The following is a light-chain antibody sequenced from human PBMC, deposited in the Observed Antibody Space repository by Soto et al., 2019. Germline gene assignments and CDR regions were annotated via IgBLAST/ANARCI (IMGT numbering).Light chain of an antibody. CDR3: QQYGSSPYT. Sequence: EIVLTQSPGTLSLSPGERATLSCRASQSVSSSYLAWYQQTPGQAPRLLIYGASSRATGIPDRFSGSGSGTDFTLTISRLEPEDFAVYYCQQYGSSPYTFGRGTKLEIK. J-gene: IGKJ2*01. V-gene: IGKV3-20*01. CDR2: GAS. CDR1: QSVSSSY.